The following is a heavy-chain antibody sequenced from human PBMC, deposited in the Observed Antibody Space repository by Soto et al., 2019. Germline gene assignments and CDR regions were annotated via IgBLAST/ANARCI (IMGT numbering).Heavy chain of an antibody. CDR1: GDSVSSKSAA. Sequence: SQTLSLTCAISGDSVSSKSAAWNWIGQSPSRGLEWLGRTYYRSKWYDDYAVSVKSRITINPDTSKNQFSLQLNSVTPEDTAVYYCARTNDYYDTVAPFDVWGQGTMVTVSS. D-gene: IGHD3-22*01. V-gene: IGHV6-1*01. J-gene: IGHJ3*01. CDR2: TYYRSKWYD. CDR3: ARTNDYYDTVAPFDV.